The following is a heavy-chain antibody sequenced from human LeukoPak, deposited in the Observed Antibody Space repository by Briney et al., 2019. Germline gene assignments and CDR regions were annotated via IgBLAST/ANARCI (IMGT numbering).Heavy chain of an antibody. J-gene: IGHJ4*02. V-gene: IGHV3-15*01. CDR3: TTLVGATRGFDY. D-gene: IGHD1-26*01. Sequence: GGSLRLSCAASGFTFSNAWMSWVRQAPGKGLEWVGRIKRKTDGGTTDYAAPVKGRFTISRDDSKNTLYLQMNSLKTEDTAVYYCTTLVGATRGFDYWGQGTLVTVSS. CDR1: GFTFSNAW. CDR2: IKRKTDGGTT.